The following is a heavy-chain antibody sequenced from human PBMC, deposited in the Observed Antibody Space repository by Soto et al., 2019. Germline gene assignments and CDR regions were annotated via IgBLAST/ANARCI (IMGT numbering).Heavy chain of an antibody. CDR2: INPNSGST. Sequence: QVRLVQSGAEVKKPGASVKVSCKASGYPFTNYYIHWVRQAPGQGLEWMGLINPNSGSTTHAQRSQGRVTMTRNPSTGAVYMELSSLRSDYTAVYYCARAGVDSSSPEGTDYWGQGTLVTVSS. D-gene: IGHD3-22*01. CDR1: GYPFTNYY. V-gene: IGHV1-46*01. J-gene: IGHJ4*02. CDR3: ARAGVDSSSPEGTDY.